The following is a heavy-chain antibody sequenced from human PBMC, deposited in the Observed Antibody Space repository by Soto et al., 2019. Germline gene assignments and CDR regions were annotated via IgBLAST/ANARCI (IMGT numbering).Heavy chain of an antibody. D-gene: IGHD6-13*01. J-gene: IGHJ3*02. CDR3: ARLRCRQQQLVNAFYI. Sequence: PSQTLSLTCAISGDSVSSNSAAWNWIRQSPSRGLEWLGRTYYRSKWYNDYAVSVKSRITINPDTSKNQFSLQLNSVTPEDTAVYYCARLRCRQQQLVNAFYICGQGTMVTVSS. CDR1: GDSVSSNSAA. CDR2: TYYRSKWYN. V-gene: IGHV6-1*01.